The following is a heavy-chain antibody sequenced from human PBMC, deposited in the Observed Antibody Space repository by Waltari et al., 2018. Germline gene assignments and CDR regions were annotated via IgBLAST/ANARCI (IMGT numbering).Heavy chain of an antibody. CDR2: IKEDGGEE. Sequence: EVQLVESGGGLVQPGGSLGLSCAASGFTFSSYWMTWLRRAPGKGREWVASIKEDGGEEYYVGSVKGRFTISRDNARNSLYLQMSSLRAEDTAVYYCARDPTRKFDYWGQGTLVTASS. J-gene: IGHJ4*02. CDR1: GFTFSSYW. V-gene: IGHV3-7*04. CDR3: ARDPTRKFDY.